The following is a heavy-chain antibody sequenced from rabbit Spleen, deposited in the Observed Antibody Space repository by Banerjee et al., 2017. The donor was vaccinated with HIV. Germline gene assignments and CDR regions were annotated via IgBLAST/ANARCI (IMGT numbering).Heavy chain of an antibody. CDR3: ARDAGTSFSTYGMDL. D-gene: IGHD8-1*01. CDR2: IETGSSGST. CDR1: GFSFSSVYY. J-gene: IGHJ6*01. Sequence: QSLEESGGDLVKPGASLTLTCTASGFSFSSVYYMCWVRQAPGKGLEWIGCIETGSSGSTYYASWAKGRFTISKTSSTTVTLQMTSLTAADTATYFCARDAGTSFSTYGMDLWGPGTLVTVS. V-gene: IGHV1S40*01.